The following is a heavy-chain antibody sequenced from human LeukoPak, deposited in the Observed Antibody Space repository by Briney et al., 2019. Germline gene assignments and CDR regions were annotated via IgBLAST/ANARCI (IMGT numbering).Heavy chain of an antibody. Sequence: PGGSLRLSCAASGFSFSDYYMSWIRQAPGKGLEGVSYNNSGGSIISYADSVKGRFTISRDNAQNSLFLQMNSLRAEDTAVYYCARQASGNYFAFWGQGTLVTVSS. CDR2: NNSGGSII. J-gene: IGHJ4*02. CDR1: GFSFSDYY. D-gene: IGHD3-10*01. CDR3: ARQASGNYFAF. V-gene: IGHV3-11*01.